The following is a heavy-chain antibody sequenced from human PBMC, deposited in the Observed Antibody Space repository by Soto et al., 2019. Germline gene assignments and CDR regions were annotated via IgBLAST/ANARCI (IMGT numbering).Heavy chain of an antibody. CDR3: ARTRSAWSDFHYYSLDV. CDR2: ISYDSTKT. J-gene: IGHJ6*03. CDR1: GFTFNSYG. Sequence: GGSLRLSCAASGFTFNSYGTHWVRQGPGNGLEWVAFISYDSTKTYYADSVKGRFTISRDNSNSALYVQMNSLTGEDTAVYYCARTRSAWSDFHYYSLDVWGQGTTVNVSS. V-gene: IGHV3-30*03. D-gene: IGHD1-26*01.